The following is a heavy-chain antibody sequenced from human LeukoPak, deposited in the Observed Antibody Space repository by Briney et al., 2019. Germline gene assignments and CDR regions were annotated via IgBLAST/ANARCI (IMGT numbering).Heavy chain of an antibody. CDR2: INAGNGNT. Sequence: ASVKVSCKASGYTFTTYAMHWVRQAPGQRLEWMGWINAGNGNTKYSQKFQGRVTITGDTSASTVYMELSSLRSEDTAVYYCARGWVDYWGQGALVSVSS. CDR1: GYTFTTYA. D-gene: IGHD3-16*01. J-gene: IGHJ4*02. V-gene: IGHV1-3*01. CDR3: ARGWVDY.